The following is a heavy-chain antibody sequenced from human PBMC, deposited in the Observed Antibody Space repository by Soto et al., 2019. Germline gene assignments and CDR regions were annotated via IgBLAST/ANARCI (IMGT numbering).Heavy chain of an antibody. V-gene: IGHV4-34*01. CDR2: INHSGST. Sequence: SETLSLTCAVYGGSFSGYDWSWIRQPPGKGLEWIGEINHSGSTNYNPSLKSRVTISVDTSKNQFSLKLSSVTAADTAVYYCARGRSSSWSDYYGMDVWGQGTTVTVSS. CDR1: GGSFSGYD. CDR3: ARGRSSSWSDYYGMDV. J-gene: IGHJ6*02. D-gene: IGHD6-13*01.